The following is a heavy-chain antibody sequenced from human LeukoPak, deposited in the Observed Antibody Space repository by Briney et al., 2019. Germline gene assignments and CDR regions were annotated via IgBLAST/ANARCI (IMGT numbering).Heavy chain of an antibody. CDR1: GSSFTTSW. V-gene: IGHV5-51*01. D-gene: IGHD6-13*01. CDR3: ARRDDSSEYFDS. J-gene: IGHJ4*02. CDR2: IYPGDSDT. Sequence: SGESLPISCKGSGSSFTTSWIGWVRQLPGKGLEWMGTIYPGDSDTRYSPSFQAQVTISADKSISTAYLQWSGLKASDTAMYYCARRDDSSEYFDSWGQGTLVTVSS.